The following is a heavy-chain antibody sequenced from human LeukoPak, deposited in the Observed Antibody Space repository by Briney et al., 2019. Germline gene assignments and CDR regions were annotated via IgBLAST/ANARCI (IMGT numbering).Heavy chain of an antibody. V-gene: IGHV4-4*02. CDR3: ARDGGHRVQNIWNALGNAFDI. CDR1: GGSISSSNW. D-gene: IGHD1-20*01. Sequence: SGTLSLTCAVSGGSISSSNWWSWVRQPPGKGLEWIGEIYHSGSTNYNPSLKSRVTISVDKSKNQFSLKLSSVTAADTAVYYCARDGGHRVQNIWNALGNAFDIWGQGTMVTVSS. J-gene: IGHJ3*02. CDR2: IYHSGST.